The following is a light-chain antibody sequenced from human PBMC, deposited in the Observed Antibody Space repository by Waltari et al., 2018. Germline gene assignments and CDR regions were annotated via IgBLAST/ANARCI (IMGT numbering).Light chain of an antibody. CDR3: QQYNSWPPMYT. V-gene: IGKV3-15*01. Sequence: EIVMTQSPPTLSVSPGERATLSFRASQSVHSSVAWYQQKPGQAPGLLIYGAATRATGIPARFSGSGSGTEFTLTIISMQSEDFAVYYCQQYNSWPPMYTFGQGTKLEIK. CDR2: GAA. CDR1: QSVHSS. J-gene: IGKJ2*01.